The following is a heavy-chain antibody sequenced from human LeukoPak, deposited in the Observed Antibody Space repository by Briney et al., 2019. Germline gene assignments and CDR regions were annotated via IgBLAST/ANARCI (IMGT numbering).Heavy chain of an antibody. CDR1: GGSISNYY. Sequence: SETLSLTCTVSGGSISNYYWSWIRQPPGKGLEWIGYIYYSGSTKYNPSLKSRVNMSVDTSENQFSLRLSSVTAADTAVYYCARHSSILTGYPFDYWGQGTLVTVSS. CDR3: ARHSSILTGYPFDY. V-gene: IGHV4-59*08. CDR2: IYYSGST. J-gene: IGHJ4*02. D-gene: IGHD3-9*01.